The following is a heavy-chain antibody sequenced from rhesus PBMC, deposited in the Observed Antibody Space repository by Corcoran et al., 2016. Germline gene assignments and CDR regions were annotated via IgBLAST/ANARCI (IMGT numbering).Heavy chain of an antibody. D-gene: IGHD5-24*01. CDR3: AREGGYSDY. J-gene: IGHJ4*01. Sequence: QVQLQESGPGLVKPSETLSLTCAVSGYSISSNYWSWIRQPPGKGLEWIGYIYGSSGNTYYNPALNSRVTISTDTSKNQFSLKLSSVTAADTAVYYCAREGGYSDYWGQGVLVTVSS. CDR2: IYGSSGNT. CDR1: GYSISSNY. V-gene: IGHV4-147*01.